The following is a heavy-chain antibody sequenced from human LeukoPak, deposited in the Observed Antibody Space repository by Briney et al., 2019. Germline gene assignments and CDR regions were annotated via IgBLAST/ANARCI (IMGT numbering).Heavy chain of an antibody. CDR1: GGSISSGDYY. CDR3: ATEYSGSYYYYYGMDV. D-gene: IGHD1-26*01. Sequence: TLSLTCTVSGGSISSGDYYWGWIRQPPGKGLEWIGRIYYSGSTYYNPSLKSRVTISVDTSKNQFSLKLSSVTAADTAVYYCATEYSGSYYYYYGMDVWGQGTTVTVSS. CDR2: IYYSGST. J-gene: IGHJ6*02. V-gene: IGHV4-39*01.